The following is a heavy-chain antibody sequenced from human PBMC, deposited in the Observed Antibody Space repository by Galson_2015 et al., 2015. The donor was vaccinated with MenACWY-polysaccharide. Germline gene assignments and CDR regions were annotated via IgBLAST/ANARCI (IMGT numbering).Heavy chain of an antibody. CDR3: ATWITAHFDF. D-gene: IGHD2-2*03. CDR1: GFIFYNYA. J-gene: IGHJ4*02. CDR2: IDYKEGVRT. Sequence: SLRLSCAASGFIFYNYAMSWVRQAPGKGLEWVSTIDYKEGVRTHYADSVRGRFTIPRDNSKNTVYLQIDSLRADDTAVYYCATWITAHFDFWGQGT. V-gene: IGHV3-23*01.